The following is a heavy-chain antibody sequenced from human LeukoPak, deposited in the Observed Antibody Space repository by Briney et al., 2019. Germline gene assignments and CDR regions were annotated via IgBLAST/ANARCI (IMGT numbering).Heavy chain of an antibody. J-gene: IGHJ4*02. CDR3: ARQQLRLGELGYYFDY. Sequence: SETLSLTCTVSGGSISSYYWSWIRQPPGKGLEWIGYIYYSGSTNYNPSLKSRVTISVDTSKNQFSLKLSSVTAADTAVYYCARQQLRLGELGYYFDYWGQGTLVIVSS. D-gene: IGHD3-16*01. CDR1: GGSISSYY. CDR2: IYYSGST. V-gene: IGHV4-59*08.